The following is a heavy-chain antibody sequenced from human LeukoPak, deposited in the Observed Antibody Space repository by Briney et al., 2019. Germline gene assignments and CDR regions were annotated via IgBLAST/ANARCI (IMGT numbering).Heavy chain of an antibody. CDR3: ASLYSNY. CDR1: GGSISSYY. Sequence: SETLFLTCTVSGGSISSYYWSWIRQPPGKGLEWIGYIYYSGSTNYNPSLKSRVTISVDTSKNQFSLKLSSVTAADTAVYYCASLYSNYWGQGTLVTVSS. CDR2: IYYSGST. V-gene: IGHV4-59*01. D-gene: IGHD2-21*01. J-gene: IGHJ4*02.